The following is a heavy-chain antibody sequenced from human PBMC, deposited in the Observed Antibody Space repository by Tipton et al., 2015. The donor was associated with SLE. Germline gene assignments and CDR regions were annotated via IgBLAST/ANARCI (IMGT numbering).Heavy chain of an antibody. CDR1: GFTFSSYA. CDR3: AREAFSSGRRGYFDY. D-gene: IGHD6-19*01. V-gene: IGHV3-23*01. CDR2: ISGSGGST. J-gene: IGHJ4*02. Sequence: SLRPSCAASGFTFSSYAMSWVRQAPGKGLEWVSAISGSGGSTYYADSVKGRFTISRDNSKNTLYLQMNSLRAEDTAVYYCAREAFSSGRRGYFDYWGQGTLVTVSS.